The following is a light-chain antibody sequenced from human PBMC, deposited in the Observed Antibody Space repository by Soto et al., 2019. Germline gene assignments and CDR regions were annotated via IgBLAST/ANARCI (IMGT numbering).Light chain of an antibody. Sequence: SYELTQPLSVSVALGQTARVTCGGNNIGNKNVHWYQQKPGQAPVLVLYRDSNRPSGIPERFSGSNSGNTATLTISRAQAGDEADYYCQVLDSSTFVFGSGTKLTVL. V-gene: IGLV3-9*01. J-gene: IGLJ1*01. CDR2: RDS. CDR1: NIGNKN. CDR3: QVLDSSTFV.